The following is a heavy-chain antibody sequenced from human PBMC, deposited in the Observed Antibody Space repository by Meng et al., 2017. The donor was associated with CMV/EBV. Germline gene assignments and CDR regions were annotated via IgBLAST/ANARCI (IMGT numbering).Heavy chain of an antibody. D-gene: IGHD1-26*01. J-gene: IGHJ4*02. CDR2: IYSGGSST. CDR3: AKDRGSYYDY. CDR1: GFIFSSYA. V-gene: IGHV3-23*03. Sequence: GESLKISCAASGFIFSSYAMSWVRQAPGKGLEWVSVIYSGGSSTYYADSVKGRFTISRDNSKNTLYLQMNSLRAEDTAVYYCAKDRGSYYDYWGQGTLVTVSS.